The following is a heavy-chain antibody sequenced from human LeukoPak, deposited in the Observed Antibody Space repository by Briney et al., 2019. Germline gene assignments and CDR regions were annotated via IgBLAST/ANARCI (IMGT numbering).Heavy chain of an antibody. CDR3: AADVGGYCDSDCLDY. V-gene: IGHV1-58*01. D-gene: IGHD2-21*02. CDR2: IVVGSGKT. Sequence: VKVSCTASGFTLINSAVQWARQARVQRLDWIGCIVVGSGKTSCAQKFQERVSITRDMSTRRVYMELSSLRSEDTAVYYCAADVGGYCDSDCLDYWGQGTPVTVSS. CDR1: GFTLINSA. J-gene: IGHJ4*02.